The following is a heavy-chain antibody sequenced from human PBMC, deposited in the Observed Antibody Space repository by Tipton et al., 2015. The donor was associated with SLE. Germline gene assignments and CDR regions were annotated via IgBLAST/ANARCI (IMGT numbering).Heavy chain of an antibody. V-gene: IGHV4-31*03. D-gene: IGHD4-11*01. CDR3: ATSFIYSDWGAFHI. CDR1: GGSISIDGYY. CDR2: IYYSGGS. J-gene: IGHJ3*02. Sequence: TLSLTCTVSGGSISIDGYYWSWLRQHPGKGLEWIGYIYYSGGSYSIPSLKSRLTFSVDTSKNQFFLTLTSVTAADTALYYCATSFIYSDWGAFHIWGQGTMVTVSS.